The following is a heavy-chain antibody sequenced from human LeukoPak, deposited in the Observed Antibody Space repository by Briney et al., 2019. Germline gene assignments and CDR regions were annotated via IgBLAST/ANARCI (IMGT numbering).Heavy chain of an antibody. D-gene: IGHD3-16*01. CDR3: VRDLILVWTPGDDFDH. Sequence: GGSLRLSCAASGFTFSNYCMHWVRQAPGKGLEWVSRINERATIISYADSVKGRFTISRENARNTLYLQMISLTAEDTAVYYCVRDLILVWTPGDDFDHWGQGTLVTVSS. CDR1: GFTFSNYC. J-gene: IGHJ4*02. CDR2: INERATII. V-gene: IGHV3-74*01.